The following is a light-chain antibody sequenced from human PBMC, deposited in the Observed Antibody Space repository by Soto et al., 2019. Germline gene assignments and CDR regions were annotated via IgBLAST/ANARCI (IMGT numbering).Light chain of an antibody. CDR1: SSDVGGYNY. CDR3: SSYGGSKV. Sequence: QAVVTQPPSASGSPGQSVTISCTGTSSDVGGYNYVSWYQQHPGKAPKLIIYEVSKRPSGVPDRFSGSKSGNTASLTVSGLQAEDEADYYCSSYGGSKVFGGGTKVTVL. V-gene: IGLV2-8*01. J-gene: IGLJ2*01. CDR2: EVS.